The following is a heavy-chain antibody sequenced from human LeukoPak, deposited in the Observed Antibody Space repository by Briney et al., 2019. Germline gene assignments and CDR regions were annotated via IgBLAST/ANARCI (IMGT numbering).Heavy chain of an antibody. CDR3: ARALRRGVVVAGN. CDR1: GYTFTSYY. D-gene: IGHD2-15*01. Sequence: ASVTVSCKASGYTFTSYYMHWVRQAPGQGLEWMGIINPSGGSTSYAQKFQGRVTMTRDMSTSTVYMELSSLRSEDTAVYYCARALRRGVVVAGNWGQGTLVTVSS. J-gene: IGHJ4*02. V-gene: IGHV1-46*01. CDR2: INPSGGST.